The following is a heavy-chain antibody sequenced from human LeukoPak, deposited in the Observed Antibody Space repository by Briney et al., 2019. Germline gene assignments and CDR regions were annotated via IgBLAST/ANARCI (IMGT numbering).Heavy chain of an antibody. CDR3: ASAGSYLGDY. Sequence: GRSLRLSCAASGFTFSSYAMHWVRQAPGKGLEWVAVISYDGSKKYYADSVKGRFTISRDDSKNTLYLQMNSLRAEDTAVYYCASAGSYLGDYWGQGTLVTVSS. CDR1: GFTFSSYA. D-gene: IGHD3-10*01. J-gene: IGHJ4*02. CDR2: ISYDGSKK. V-gene: IGHV3-30-3*01.